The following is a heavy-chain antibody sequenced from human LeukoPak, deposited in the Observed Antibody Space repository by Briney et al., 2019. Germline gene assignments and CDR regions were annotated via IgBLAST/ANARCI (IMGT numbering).Heavy chain of an antibody. CDR2: IIPIFGTA. D-gene: IGHD1/OR15-1a*01. Sequence: SVKVSCKASGGTFSSYAISWVRQTPGQGLEWMGGIIPIFGTANYAQKFQGRVTITADESTSTAYMELSRLRSEDTAVYYCASLYNWNNKWSDYWGQGTLVTVSS. V-gene: IGHV1-69*13. CDR1: GGTFSSYA. CDR3: ASLYNWNNKWSDY. J-gene: IGHJ4*02.